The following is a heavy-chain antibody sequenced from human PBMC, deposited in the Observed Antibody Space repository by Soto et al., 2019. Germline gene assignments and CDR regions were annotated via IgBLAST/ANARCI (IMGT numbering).Heavy chain of an antibody. V-gene: IGHV1-69*13. CDR2: IIPMFGTA. CDR3: ARDVSLSDWSRGSFDS. Sequence: SVKVSCKASGGTFSSYAMNWVRQSPGQGLEWMGGIIPMFGTANYAQKFQGRVTISADESTRTAYMELSSLRSEDTALYYCARDVSLSDWSRGSFDSWGQGTLVTVSS. D-gene: IGHD6-19*01. J-gene: IGHJ5*01. CDR1: GGTFSSYA.